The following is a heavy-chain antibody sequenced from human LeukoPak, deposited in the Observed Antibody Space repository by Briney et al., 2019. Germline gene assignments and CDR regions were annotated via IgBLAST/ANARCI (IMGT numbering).Heavy chain of an antibody. J-gene: IGHJ3*02. CDR2: ISYSGRT. D-gene: IGHD1-26*01. CDR3: GRETRLHSGSYSNDAFDI. Sequence: SETLSLTCTVSGGPIRSYYWSWIRHPPGKGLQCIGYISYSGRTDYHPSLKSRVTISSDPSTSHFSLRLRSLTAADTALYSGGRETRLHSGSYSNDAFDIWGQGTMVTVSS. V-gene: IGHV4-59*01. CDR1: GGPIRSYY.